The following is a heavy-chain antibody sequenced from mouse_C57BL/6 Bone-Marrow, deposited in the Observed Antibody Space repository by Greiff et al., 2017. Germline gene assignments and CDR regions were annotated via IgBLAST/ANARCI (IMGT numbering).Heavy chain of an antibody. CDR2: ISTGGGSP. CDR3: ARRVSYSRDYYAMDY. D-gene: IGHD2-10*01. J-gene: IGHJ4*01. Sequence: LQESGGGLVQPGGSLKLSCAASGFTFSDYYMYWVRQTPEKRLEWVAYISTGGGSPYYPDTVKGRFTISRDNAKNTLYPQMSRLKSEDTAMYYCARRVSYSRDYYAMDYWGQGTSVTVSS. V-gene: IGHV5-12*01. CDR1: GFTFSDYY.